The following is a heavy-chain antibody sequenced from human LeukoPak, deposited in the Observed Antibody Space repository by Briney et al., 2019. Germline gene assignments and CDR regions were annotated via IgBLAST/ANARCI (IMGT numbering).Heavy chain of an antibody. CDR1: GFTFSSYG. J-gene: IGHJ4*02. V-gene: IGHV3-30*02. Sequence: GGSLRLSCTASGFTFSSYGMHWVRQAPGKGLEWVAFIRYDGSNKYYADSVKGRFTISRDNSKNTLYLQMNSLRAEDTAVYYCAKVVPSRWGYFDYWGQGTLVTVSS. CDR3: AKVVPSRWGYFDY. D-gene: IGHD4-23*01. CDR2: IRYDGSNK.